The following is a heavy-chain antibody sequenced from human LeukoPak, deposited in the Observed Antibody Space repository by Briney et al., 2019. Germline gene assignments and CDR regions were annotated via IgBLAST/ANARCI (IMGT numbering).Heavy chain of an antibody. V-gene: IGHV3-48*03. J-gene: IGHJ4*02. CDR1: GFPFSIYQ. D-gene: IGHD3-22*01. Sequence: GGSLTLFCAASGFPFSIYQMIYLRHAPGKTLEWFSYISSSGSTIYYADYVKGRFTSSRDNAKNSMYLQMNSLRAEDTAVYYCAGRKYFHSSDYPRYWGQGTLVTVSS. CDR3: AGRKYFHSSDYPRY. CDR2: ISSSGSTI.